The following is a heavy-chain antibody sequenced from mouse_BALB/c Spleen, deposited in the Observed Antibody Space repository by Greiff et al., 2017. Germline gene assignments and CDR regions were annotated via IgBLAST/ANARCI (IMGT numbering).Heavy chain of an antibody. D-gene: IGHD1-1*02. Sequence: EVKLVESGGDLVKPGGSLKLSCAASGFTFSSYGMSWVRQTPDKRLEWVATISSGGSYTYYPDSVKGRFTISRDNAKNTLYLQMSSLKSEDTAMYYCARRGSPYYCDYWGQGTTLTVSS. CDR2: ISSGGSYT. CDR1: GFTFSSYG. CDR3: ARRGSPYYCDY. J-gene: IGHJ2*01. V-gene: IGHV5-6*02.